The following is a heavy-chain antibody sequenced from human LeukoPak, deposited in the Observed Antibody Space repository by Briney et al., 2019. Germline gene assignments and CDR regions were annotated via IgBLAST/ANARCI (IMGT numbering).Heavy chain of an antibody. J-gene: IGHJ3*02. CDR2: ISSSSSYT. Sequence: PGGSLRLSCTASGFTFSDYYMSWIRQAPGKGLEWVSYISSSSSYTKYADSVKGRFTIPRDNARNSLYLQMNSLRAEDTAVYYCLPLLSRPYVEDGFDIWGQGTMVTVSS. CDR3: LPLLSRPYVEDGFDI. V-gene: IGHV3-11*06. CDR1: GFTFSDYY. D-gene: IGHD2/OR15-2a*01.